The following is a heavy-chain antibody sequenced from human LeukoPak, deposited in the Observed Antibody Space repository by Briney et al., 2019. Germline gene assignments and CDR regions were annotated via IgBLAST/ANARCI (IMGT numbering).Heavy chain of an antibody. CDR1: GFTFNNYA. Sequence: PGESLRLSCAASGFTFNNYAMSWVRQAPGKGLEGVSAISGSGGSTFYADSVKGRFTISRDSSKNTLFLQVNSLRAEDTAVYYCAKETQLTVSALFDYWGQGTLVTVSS. CDR3: AKETQLTVSALFDY. D-gene: IGHD1-1*01. J-gene: IGHJ4*02. CDR2: ISGSGGST. V-gene: IGHV3-23*01.